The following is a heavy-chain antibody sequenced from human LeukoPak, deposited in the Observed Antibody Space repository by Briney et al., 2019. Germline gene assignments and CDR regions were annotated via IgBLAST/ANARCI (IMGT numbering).Heavy chain of an antibody. J-gene: IGHJ5*02. CDR3: AKCVYSNIYYWFDP. Sequence: GGSLRLSCAASGFTFEDYGMHWVRQAPGKGLEWVSLITGNGVTTYYAASVKGRFTISRDNTKPSLYLQMNSLRTEATALYYCAKCVYSNIYYWFDPWGQGTLVSVSS. V-gene: IGHV3-43*02. CDR2: ITGNGVTT. D-gene: IGHD6-13*01. CDR1: GFTFEDYG.